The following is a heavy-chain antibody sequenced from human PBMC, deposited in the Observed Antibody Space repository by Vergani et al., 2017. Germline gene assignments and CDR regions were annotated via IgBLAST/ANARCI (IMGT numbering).Heavy chain of an antibody. D-gene: IGHD3-10*01. J-gene: IGHJ6*03. CDR2: INHSGST. CDR3: ARGRGNYYYYMDV. CDR1: GGSFSGYY. V-gene: IGHV4-34*01. Sequence: QVQLQQWGAGLLKPSETLSLTCAVYGGSFSGYYWSWIRQPPGKGLEWIGEINHSGSTNYNPSRKSRVTISVDTYKNQLFLKLSSGTAADTAVYYCARGRGNYYYYMDVWGKGTTVTVSS.